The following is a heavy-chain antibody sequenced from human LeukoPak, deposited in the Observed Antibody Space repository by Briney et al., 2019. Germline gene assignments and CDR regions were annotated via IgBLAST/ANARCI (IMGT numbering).Heavy chain of an antibody. CDR2: ISSSSGTI. J-gene: IGHJ5*01. V-gene: IGHV3-48*02. Sequence: GGSLRLSCAASGFSFSTFSMNWVRQAPGEGLEWISFISSSSGTIYYADSLKGRFTISRDNAKNSLYLQVDSLRDEDTAVYYCAMPGFDCWGQGTLVTVSS. CDR3: AMPGFDC. CDR1: GFSFSTFS.